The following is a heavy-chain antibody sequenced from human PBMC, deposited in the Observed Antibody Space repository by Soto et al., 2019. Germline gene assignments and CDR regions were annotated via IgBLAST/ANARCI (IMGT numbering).Heavy chain of an antibody. CDR3: ARRGATRGYSYGSNFDY. Sequence: QLQLQESGPGLVKPSETLSLTCTVSGGSISSSSYYWGWIRQPPGKGLEWIGSIYYSGSTYYNPSLKIRVTIPVDTSKNQFPLKLSSVTAADTAVYYCARRGATRGYSYGSNFDYWGQGTLVTVSS. D-gene: IGHD5-18*01. CDR2: IYYSGST. V-gene: IGHV4-39*01. J-gene: IGHJ4*02. CDR1: GGSISSSSYY.